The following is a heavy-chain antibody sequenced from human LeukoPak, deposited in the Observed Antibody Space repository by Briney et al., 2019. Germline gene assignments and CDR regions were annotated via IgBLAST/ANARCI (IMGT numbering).Heavy chain of an antibody. V-gene: IGHV3-74*01. CDR1: GFTFTTYW. CDR3: ATGGYDFSY. D-gene: IGHD5-12*01. J-gene: IGHJ4*02. CDR2: INSDGSIT. Sequence: PGGSLRLSCAASGFTFTTYWMHWVRQAPGKGLVWVSHINSDGSITSYADSVKGRFTISRDNAKNTLYLQMNSLRAEDTAVYYCATGGYDFSYWGQGTQVTVSS.